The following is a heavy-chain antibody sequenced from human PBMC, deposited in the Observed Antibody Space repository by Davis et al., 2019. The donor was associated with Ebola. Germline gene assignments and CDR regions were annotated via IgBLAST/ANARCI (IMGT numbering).Heavy chain of an antibody. V-gene: IGHV3-23*01. CDR1: GFTFSSYA. D-gene: IGHD6-19*01. CDR3: AKKPRDSSAGWFDP. CDR2: ISGSGGST. J-gene: IGHJ5*02. Sequence: GGSLRLSCAASGFTFSSYAMHWVRQAPGKGLEWVSAISGSGGSTYYADSVKGRFTISRDNSKNTLYLQMNSLRAEDTAVYYCAKKPRDSSAGWFDPWGQGTLVTVSS.